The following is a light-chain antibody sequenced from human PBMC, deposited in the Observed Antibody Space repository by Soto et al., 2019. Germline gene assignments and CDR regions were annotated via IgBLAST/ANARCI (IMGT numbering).Light chain of an antibody. CDR2: GAS. Sequence: IQLTQSPSSLSASVGDRATITCRASQGLSTNLAWYQQKPGKAPNLLIYGASTLQKGVPSRFSGNGSGTVFTLTISSLQPEDLATYYCQQSNNYFTFGPGTKVDIK. V-gene: IGKV1-9*01. CDR1: QGLSTN. J-gene: IGKJ3*01. CDR3: QQSNNYFT.